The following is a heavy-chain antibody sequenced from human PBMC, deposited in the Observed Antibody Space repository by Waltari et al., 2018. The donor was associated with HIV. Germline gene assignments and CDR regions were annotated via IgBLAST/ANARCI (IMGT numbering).Heavy chain of an antibody. D-gene: IGHD1-26*01. CDR2: FYPGDFES. Sequence: EVQLVQSGPEVKKPGESLKISCRGFGYAFNYHWIGWVRQKPGEGLAWVGIFYPGDFESKYSPSFQGQVTFSADTSITTAFLQWRSLRASDTAIYYCVRLDEAEWELVADSWGQGTLVTVSS. CDR3: VRLDEAEWELVADS. V-gene: IGHV5-51*01. CDR1: GYAFNYHW. J-gene: IGHJ4*02.